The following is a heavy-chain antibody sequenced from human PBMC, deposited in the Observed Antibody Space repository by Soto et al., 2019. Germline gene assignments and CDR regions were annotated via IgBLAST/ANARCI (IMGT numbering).Heavy chain of an antibody. D-gene: IGHD5-18*01. V-gene: IGHV3-30-3*01. CDR1: GFTFSSYA. CDR2: ISYDGSNK. J-gene: IGHJ6*02. CDR3: ARDQDSYGYSGRVYYYYGMDV. Sequence: QVQLVESGGGVVQPGRSLRLSCAASGFTFSSYAMHWVRQAPGKGLEWVAVISYDGSNKYYADSVKGRFTISRDNSKNTLYLQMNRLRAEDTAVYYCARDQDSYGYSGRVYYYYGMDVWGQGTTVTVSS.